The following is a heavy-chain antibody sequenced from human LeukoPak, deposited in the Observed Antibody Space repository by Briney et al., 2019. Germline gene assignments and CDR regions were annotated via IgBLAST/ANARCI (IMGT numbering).Heavy chain of an antibody. D-gene: IGHD6-19*01. CDR3: ARDRRKVAGYDY. CDR1: GGSVSSGSYY. V-gene: IGHV4-61*01. J-gene: IGHJ4*02. CDR2: IYYSGST. Sequence: TSETLSLTCTVSGGSVSSGSYYWSWIRQPPGKGLEWIGYIYYSGSTNYNPSLKSRVTISVDTSKNQFSLKLSSVTAADTAVYYCARDRRKVAGYDYWGQGTLVTVSS.